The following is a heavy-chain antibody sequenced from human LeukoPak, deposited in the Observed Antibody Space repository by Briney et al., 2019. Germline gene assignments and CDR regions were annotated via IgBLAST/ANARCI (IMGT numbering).Heavy chain of an antibody. CDR1: GGSTSSSSYY. CDR3: ARPHPGGVIGPTYFDY. CDR2: IYYSGST. Sequence: PSETLSLTCTVSGGSTSSSSYYWGWIRQPPGKGLEWIGSIYYSGSTYYNPSLKSRVTISVDTSKNQFSLKLSSVTAADTAVYYCARPHPGGVIGPTYFDYWGQGTLVTVSS. D-gene: IGHD3-16*02. J-gene: IGHJ4*02. V-gene: IGHV4-39*01.